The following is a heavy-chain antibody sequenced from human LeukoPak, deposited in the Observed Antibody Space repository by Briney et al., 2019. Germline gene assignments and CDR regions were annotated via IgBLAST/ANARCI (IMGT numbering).Heavy chain of an antibody. Sequence: SVKVSCKASGGTFSSYAISWVRQAPGQGLEWMGGIIPIFGTANYAQKFQGRVTITADESTSTAYMELSSLRSEDTAVYYCARGYCSSTSCMAEYYYYMDVWGKGTTVTVSS. J-gene: IGHJ6*03. CDR3: ARGYCSSTSCMAEYYYYMDV. D-gene: IGHD2-2*01. V-gene: IGHV1-69*13. CDR2: IIPIFGTA. CDR1: GGTFSSYA.